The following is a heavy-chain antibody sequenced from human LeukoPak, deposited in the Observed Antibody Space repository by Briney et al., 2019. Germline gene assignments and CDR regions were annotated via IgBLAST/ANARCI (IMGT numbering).Heavy chain of an antibody. CDR3: ARANYGDSGWFDP. CDR2: MNSNSGNT. Sequence: ASVKVSCKASGYTFTSYDINWVRQATGQGLEWMGWMNSNSGNTGYAQKFQGRVTITRNTSISTAYMELSSLRSEDTAVYYCARANYGDSGWFDPWGQGTLVTVSS. CDR1: GYTFTSYD. V-gene: IGHV1-8*03. J-gene: IGHJ5*02. D-gene: IGHD4-17*01.